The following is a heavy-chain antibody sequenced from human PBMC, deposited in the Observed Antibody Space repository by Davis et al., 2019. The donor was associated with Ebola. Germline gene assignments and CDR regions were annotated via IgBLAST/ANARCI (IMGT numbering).Heavy chain of an antibody. CDR3: ARSYGAAPFDY. V-gene: IGHV4-59*08. CDR2: LYYSRRT. D-gene: IGHD4/OR15-4a*01. CDR1: GGSLSPYY. J-gene: IGHJ4*02. Sequence: MPSETLSLTCTASGGSLSPYYWSWIRQPPGKGLEWIGYLYYSRRTKYNLSLKGRLAISVDTSKNQFSLKLRSVTAEDSAVYYCARSYGAAPFDYWGQGTLVTVSS.